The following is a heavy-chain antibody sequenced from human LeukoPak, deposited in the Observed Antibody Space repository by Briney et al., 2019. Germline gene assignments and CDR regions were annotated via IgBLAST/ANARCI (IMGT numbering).Heavy chain of an antibody. CDR3: SRDRPISEELVHGNYFDP. D-gene: IGHD6-13*01. Sequence: AGGSLRLSCTASELTLSDHYIDWFRQAPGKGLEWVGRSRNKNKRYTTEYAASVKGRFTISRDDSKSVAYLQMNSLKTEDTAVYYCSRDRPISEELVHGNYFDPWGQGTLVTVSS. CDR2: SRNKNKRYTT. CDR1: ELTLSDHY. J-gene: IGHJ5*02. V-gene: IGHV3-72*01.